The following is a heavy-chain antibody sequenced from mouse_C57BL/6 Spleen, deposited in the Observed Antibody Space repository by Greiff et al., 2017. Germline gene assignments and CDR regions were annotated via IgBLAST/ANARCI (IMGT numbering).Heavy chain of an antibody. V-gene: IGHV1-50*01. CDR2: IDPSDSYT. Sequence: VQLQQSGAELVKPGASVKLSCKASGYTFTSYWMQWVNQRPGQGLEWIGEIDPSDSYTNYNQKFKGKATLTVDTSSSTAYMQLSSLTSEDSAVYYCARNYYGSSSYYYAMDYWGQGTSVTVSS. CDR1: GYTFTSYW. CDR3: ARNYYGSSSYYYAMDY. D-gene: IGHD1-1*01. J-gene: IGHJ4*01.